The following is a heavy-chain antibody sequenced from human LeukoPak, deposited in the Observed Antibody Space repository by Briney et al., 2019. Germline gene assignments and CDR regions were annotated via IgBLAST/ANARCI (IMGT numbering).Heavy chain of an antibody. J-gene: IGHJ1*01. CDR1: GFTFSSYW. CDR3: ARDPLMISHTGPAWVFQH. Sequence: GGSLRLSCAASGFTFSSYWMSWVRQAPGKGLEWVANIKQDGSEKYYVDSVKGRFTISRDNAKNSLYLQMNSLRAGDTAVYYCARDPLMISHTGPAWVFQHWGQGTLVTVSS. V-gene: IGHV3-7*01. CDR2: IKQDGSEK. D-gene: IGHD3-16*01.